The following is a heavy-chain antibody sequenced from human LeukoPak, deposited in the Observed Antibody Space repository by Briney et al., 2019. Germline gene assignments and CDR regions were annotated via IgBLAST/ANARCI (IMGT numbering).Heavy chain of an antibody. CDR2: IIPILGIA. CDR3: ALVVANNWFDP. CDR1: GGTFSSYA. J-gene: IGHJ5*02. V-gene: IGHV1-69*04. D-gene: IGHD2-21*01. Sequence: ASVKVSCKASGGTFSSYAISWVRQAPGQGLEWMGRIIPILGIANYAQKFQGRVTITADKSTSTAYMELSSLRSEDTAVYYCALVVANNWFDPWGQGTLVTVSS.